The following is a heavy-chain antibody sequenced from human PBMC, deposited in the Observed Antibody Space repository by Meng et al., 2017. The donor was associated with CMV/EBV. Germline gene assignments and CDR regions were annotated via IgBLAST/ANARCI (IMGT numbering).Heavy chain of an antibody. V-gene: IGHV4-59*01. CDR1: GGSFSGYY. Sequence: GSLRLSCAVYGGSFSGYYWSWIRQPPGKGLEWIGYIYYSGSTNYNPSLKSRVTISVDTSKNQFSLKLSSVTAADTAVYYCARDGQTGELLTYWGQGTLVTVSS. J-gene: IGHJ4*02. D-gene: IGHD3-10*01. CDR3: ARDGQTGELLTY. CDR2: IYYSGST.